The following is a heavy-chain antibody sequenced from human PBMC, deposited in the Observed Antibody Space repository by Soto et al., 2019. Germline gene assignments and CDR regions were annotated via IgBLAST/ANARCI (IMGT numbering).Heavy chain of an antibody. V-gene: IGHV1-46*01. D-gene: IGHD3-10*01. CDR3: ARGTLTMVRGAKPIYYYMDV. CDR1: GYTFTSYY. J-gene: IGHJ6*03. CDR2: INPSGGST. Sequence: ASVKVSCKASGYTFTSYYMHWVRQAPGQGLEWMGIINPSGGSTGYAQKFQGRVTMTRNTSISTAYMELSSLRSEDTAVYYCARGTLTMVRGAKPIYYYMDVWGKGTTVTVSS.